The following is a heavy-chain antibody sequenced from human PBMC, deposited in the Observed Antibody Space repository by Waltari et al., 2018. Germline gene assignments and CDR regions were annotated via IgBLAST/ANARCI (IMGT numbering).Heavy chain of an antibody. CDR2: FCPEDGAP. V-gene: IGHV1-24*01. CDR3: ATDRLPLPWRTNAFDI. D-gene: IGHD4-17*01. J-gene: IGHJ3*02. CDR1: GYTLTELS. Sequence: QVQLVQSGAEVKKPGASVKVSCKVSGYTLTELSMHWVRQAPGKGLELMGGFCPEDGAPIYAQKFQARFTVTEDTSTDTAYMELSSLRSEDTAVYYCATDRLPLPWRTNAFDIWGQGTMVTVSS.